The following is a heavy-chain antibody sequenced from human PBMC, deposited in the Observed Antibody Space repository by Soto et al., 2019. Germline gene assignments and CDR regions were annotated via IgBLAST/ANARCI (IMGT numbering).Heavy chain of an antibody. CDR1: GYTFTGYY. Sequence: GASVKVSCKASGYTFTGYYMHWVRQAPGQGLQWMGWINPNSGDTNYAQKFQGGVTMTRDTSITTAYLDLSRLRSDDTAVYYCARTYSTSSRPSYGMDVWGQGTTVTVSS. J-gene: IGHJ6*02. D-gene: IGHD6-6*01. V-gene: IGHV1-2*02. CDR2: INPNSGDT. CDR3: ARTYSTSSRPSYGMDV.